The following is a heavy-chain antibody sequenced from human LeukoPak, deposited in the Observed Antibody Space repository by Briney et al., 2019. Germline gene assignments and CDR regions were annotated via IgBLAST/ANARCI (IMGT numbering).Heavy chain of an antibody. V-gene: IGHV4-34*01. CDR2: INHSGST. CDR3: ARGVLLDY. D-gene: IGHD3-10*01. CDR1: GGSFSGYY. Sequence: SETLSLTCAVYGGSFSGYYWSWIRQPPGKGLEWIGEINHSGSTNYNPSLKSRVTISVDTSKNQFSLKLSSVTAADTAVYYCARGVLLDYWGQGTLATVSS. J-gene: IGHJ4*02.